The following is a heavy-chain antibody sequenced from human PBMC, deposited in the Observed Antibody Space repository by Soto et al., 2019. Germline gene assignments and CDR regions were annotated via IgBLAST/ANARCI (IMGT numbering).Heavy chain of an antibody. V-gene: IGHV4-61*08. CDR2: IYYSGST. CDR3: ARSDGRY. CDR1: GGSISSGGYS. J-gene: IGHJ4*02. Sequence: ETLSLTCAVSGGSISSGGYSWSWIRQPPGRGLEWIGYIYYSGSTNYNPPLKSRVTISVDTSKNQFSLKLSSVTAADTAVYYCARSDGRYWGQGTLVTVSS.